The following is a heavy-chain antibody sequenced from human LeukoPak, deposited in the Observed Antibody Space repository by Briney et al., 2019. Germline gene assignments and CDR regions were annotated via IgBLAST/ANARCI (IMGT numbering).Heavy chain of an antibody. Sequence: GASVKVSCKIFAYTLSSNDISWVRQAPGQGLEWMGWISAYNGHTDYAQKFQGRVTVTTDTATRTVYMELRSLKSDDTAVYYCARHQGEPRFYYYSMDVWGQGTRVTVAS. D-gene: IGHD1-26*01. CDR3: ARHQGEPRFYYYSMDV. V-gene: IGHV1-18*01. CDR2: ISAYNGHT. CDR1: AYTLSSND. J-gene: IGHJ6*02.